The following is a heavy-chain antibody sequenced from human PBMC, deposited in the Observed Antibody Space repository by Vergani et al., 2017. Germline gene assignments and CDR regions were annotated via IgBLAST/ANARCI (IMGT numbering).Heavy chain of an antibody. Sequence: QVQLQESGPGLVKPSETLSLTCTVSGGSISSYYWSWIRQPPGKGLEWIGYIYYSGSTNYNPSLKSRFTISVDTSKNQFSLKLSSVTAADTAVYYCASTYGSGSYTFDYWGQGTLVTVSS. CDR3: ASTYGSGSYTFDY. CDR2: IYYSGST. V-gene: IGHV4-59*01. J-gene: IGHJ4*02. D-gene: IGHD3-10*01. CDR1: GGSISSYY.